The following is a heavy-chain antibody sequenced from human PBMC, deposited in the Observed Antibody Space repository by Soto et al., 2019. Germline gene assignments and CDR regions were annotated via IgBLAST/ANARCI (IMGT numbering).Heavy chain of an antibody. Sequence: SETLSLSCTVSGDSISNHYWSWIRQPPGKGLEWIGYIYYSGSTNYNPSLKSRVTISVDTSKKQFSLKLNSVTAADTAVYYCARHFWILTGYNYWFYPWGQGTLVTGSS. V-gene: IGHV4-59*08. J-gene: IGHJ5*02. CDR2: IYYSGST. CDR3: ARHFWILTGYNYWFYP. D-gene: IGHD3-9*01. CDR1: GDSISNHY.